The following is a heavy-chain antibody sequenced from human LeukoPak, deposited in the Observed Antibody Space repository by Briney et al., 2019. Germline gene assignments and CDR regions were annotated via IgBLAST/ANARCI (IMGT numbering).Heavy chain of an antibody. CDR2: ISSSSTTI. J-gene: IGHJ5*02. V-gene: IGHV3-48*04. D-gene: IGHD6-19*01. CDR3: AREGGSGWYSGWFDP. Sequence: GGSLRLSCAASGFIFSNYNMNWVRQAPGKGLEWISYISSSSTTIYYSDSVRGRFTISRDNAKNSLYLQMNSLRAEDTALYYCAREGGSGWYSGWFDPWGQGTLVTVSS. CDR1: GFIFSNYN.